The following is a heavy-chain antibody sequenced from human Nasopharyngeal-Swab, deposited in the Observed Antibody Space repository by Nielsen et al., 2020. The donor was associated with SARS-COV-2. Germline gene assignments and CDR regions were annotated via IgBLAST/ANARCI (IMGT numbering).Heavy chain of an antibody. Sequence: ASEKGSSKASGYTFTSYGISWVRQAPGQGLEWMGWISAYNGNTGYAQKFQGRVTMTRNTSISTAYMELSSLRSEDTAVYYCARGRGGLRLITMILTESINDYWGQGTLVTVSS. D-gene: IGHD3-22*01. CDR3: ARGRGGLRLITMILTESINDY. CDR2: ISAYNGNT. CDR1: GYTFTSYG. J-gene: IGHJ4*02. V-gene: IGHV1-8*02.